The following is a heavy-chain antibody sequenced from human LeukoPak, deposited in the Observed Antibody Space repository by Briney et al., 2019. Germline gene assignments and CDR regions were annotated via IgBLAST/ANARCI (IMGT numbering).Heavy chain of an antibody. CDR1: GYSFTSYW. Sequence: GESLKISCQGFGYSFTSYWIGWVRQMPGKGMEWMGVICPGDSRIRYTPSFQGQVTISVDKSISTAYLQRVSLKASDTAMYYCACRDLTSTWSFPWGQGTLVTVSS. V-gene: IGHV5-51*01. CDR3: ACRDLTSTWSFP. D-gene: IGHD6-13*01. J-gene: IGHJ5*02. CDR2: ICPGDSRI.